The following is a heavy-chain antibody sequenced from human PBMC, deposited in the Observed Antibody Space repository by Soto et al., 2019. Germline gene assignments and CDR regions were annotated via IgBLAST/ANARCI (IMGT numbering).Heavy chain of an antibody. CDR1: GFSLTSPGMC. Sequence: SGPTLVNPTETLTLTCTFYGFSLTSPGMCVSWIGQPAGKALEWLALIERDYDDKYYSTSLKTRLTISQDTRKNQVVMTMANMDPEDAGRYYCARSIRGR. V-gene: IGHV2-70*13. J-gene: IGHJ2*01. CDR3: ARSI. CDR2: IERDYDDK.